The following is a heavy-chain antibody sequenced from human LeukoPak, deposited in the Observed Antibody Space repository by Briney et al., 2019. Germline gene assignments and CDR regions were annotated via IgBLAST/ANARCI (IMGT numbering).Heavy chain of an antibody. CDR2: INTNTGNP. V-gene: IGHV7-4-1*02. J-gene: IGHJ4*02. CDR1: GYTFNRYA. CDR3: VRGDYSSGYIGYFEY. D-gene: IGHD5-18*01. Sequence: GASVKVSCKASGYTFNRYAINWVRQAPGQGLEWMGWINTNTGNPTYAQGFTGRFVFSLDTSVNTASLQISGLKAEDTAVYYCVRGDYSSGYIGYFEYWGQGTLVTVSS.